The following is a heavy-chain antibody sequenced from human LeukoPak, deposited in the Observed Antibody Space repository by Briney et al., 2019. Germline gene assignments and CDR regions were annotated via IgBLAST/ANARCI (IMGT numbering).Heavy chain of an antibody. J-gene: IGHJ4*02. D-gene: IGHD6-19*01. Sequence: ASVKVSCKASGYTFTSYDINWVRQATGQGLEWMGWMNPNSGNTGYAQKFQGRVTMTRNTSISTAYIELSSLRSDDTAVYYCARPPSSGWNHFDYWGQGTLVTVSS. CDR1: GYTFTSYD. CDR3: ARPPSSGWNHFDY. V-gene: IGHV1-8*01. CDR2: MNPNSGNT.